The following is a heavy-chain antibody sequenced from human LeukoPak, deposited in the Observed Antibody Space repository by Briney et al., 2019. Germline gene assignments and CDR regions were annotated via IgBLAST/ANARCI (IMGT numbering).Heavy chain of an antibody. D-gene: IGHD5-12*01. Sequence: SETLSLTCTVSGGSISSSSYYWGWIRQPPGKGLAWIGTIYYSGNTYYNPSLKSRVTISVDTSKNQFSLKMSSVTAADTAVYYCARDVSGYDGNYFDYWGQGTLVTVSS. CDR3: ARDVSGYDGNYFDY. V-gene: IGHV4-39*07. J-gene: IGHJ4*02. CDR1: GGSISSSSYY. CDR2: IYYSGNT.